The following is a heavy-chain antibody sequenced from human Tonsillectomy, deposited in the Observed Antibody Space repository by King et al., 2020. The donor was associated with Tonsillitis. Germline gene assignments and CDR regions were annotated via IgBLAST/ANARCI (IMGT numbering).Heavy chain of an antibody. J-gene: IGHJ4*02. Sequence: QLVQSGAEVKKPGASVKVSCKASGYTFTGYYMHWVRQAPGQGLEWMGWINPNNGGTNYAQKFQGRVTMTRDTSISTAYMELTRLRSDDTAVYYCARADASGWSYFDYWGQGTLVTVSS. CDR2: INPNNGGT. CDR3: ARADASGWSYFDY. CDR1: GYTFTGYY. D-gene: IGHD6-19*01. V-gene: IGHV1-2*02.